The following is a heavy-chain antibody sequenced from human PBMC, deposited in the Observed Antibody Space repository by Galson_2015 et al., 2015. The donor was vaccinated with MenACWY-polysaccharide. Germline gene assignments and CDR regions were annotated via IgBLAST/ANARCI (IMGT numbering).Heavy chain of an antibody. J-gene: IGHJ4*02. CDR3: ARDWGAVVPTAIGFSFDY. CDR2: IKQDGSEK. V-gene: IGHV3-7*01. Sequence: SLRLSCAASGFTFSNYWMSWVRQAPGKGLEWVANIKQDGSEKYYVDSVEGRFTISRDNAKTSLYLQMNSLRAEDTAVYYCARDWGAVVPTAIGFSFDYWGQGTLVTVSS. D-gene: IGHD2-2*01. CDR1: GFTFSNYW.